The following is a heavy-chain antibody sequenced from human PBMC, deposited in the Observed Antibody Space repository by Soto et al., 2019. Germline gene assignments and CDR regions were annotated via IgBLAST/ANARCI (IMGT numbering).Heavy chain of an antibody. CDR1: GGSIISGGYS. J-gene: IGHJ4*02. Sequence: SETLSLTCTVSGGSIISGGYSWSWIRQYPGKGLEWIGYIYNSGSPYNNPSLKSRVTISADTSMNQFSLALTSVTAADTAMYYCARGPTTEKVDSRGQGILVTVSS. CDR2: IYNSGSP. CDR3: ARGPTTEKVDS. V-gene: IGHV4-30-4*08.